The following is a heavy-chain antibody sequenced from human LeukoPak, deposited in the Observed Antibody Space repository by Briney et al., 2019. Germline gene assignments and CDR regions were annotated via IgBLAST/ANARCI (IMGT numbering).Heavy chain of an antibody. CDR1: GGSFSGYY. Sequence: SETLSLTCAVYGGSFSGYYWSWIRQPPGKGVEWIGEINHSGSTNYNPSPKSRVTISVDTSKNQFSLKLSSVTAADTAVYYCARRSRAGAFDIWGQGTMVTVSS. CDR3: ARRSRAGAFDI. V-gene: IGHV4-34*01. J-gene: IGHJ3*02. D-gene: IGHD6-13*01. CDR2: INHSGST.